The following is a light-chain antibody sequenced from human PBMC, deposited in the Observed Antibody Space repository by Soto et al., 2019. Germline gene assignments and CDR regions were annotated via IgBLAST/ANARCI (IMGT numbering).Light chain of an antibody. CDR1: QSVRSTS. J-gene: IGKJ5*01. CDR2: GAS. Sequence: DIVLTQSSGAMSSSPVERDTLSYRASQSVRSTSLAWYQQKPGQAPRLLIYGASSRATGIPDRFSGGGSGTDFTLTIRRLEPEDLAVYYCQNYGSSPPITFGQGTRLEIK. CDR3: QNYGSSPPIT. V-gene: IGKV3-20*01.